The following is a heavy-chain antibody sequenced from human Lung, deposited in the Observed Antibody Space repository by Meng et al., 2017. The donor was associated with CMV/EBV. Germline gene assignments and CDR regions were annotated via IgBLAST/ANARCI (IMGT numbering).Heavy chain of an antibody. Sequence: ASVKVSCKASGYTFSDNYIHWVRQAPGQGLEWVGWINPNTAVTKYAQRFQGRVTMTRDTSITTAYMELSSLRSDDTAVYFCQSVPCFISDCSATNWFDPWGQGTLVTVSS. J-gene: IGHJ5*02. CDR2: INPNTAVT. D-gene: IGHD2-21*02. CDR1: GYTFSDNY. V-gene: IGHV1-2*02. CDR3: QSVPCFISDCSATNWFDP.